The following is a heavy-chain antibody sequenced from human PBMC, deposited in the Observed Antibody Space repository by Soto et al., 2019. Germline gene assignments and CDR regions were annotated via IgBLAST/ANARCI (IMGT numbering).Heavy chain of an antibody. D-gene: IGHD3-10*01. CDR3: ARDRRVREPYYYYYMDV. CDR2: IYYSGST. CDR1: GCSISSGGYY. V-gene: IGHV4-31*03. Sequence: PSETLSLTCTVSGCSISSGGYYWSWIRQHPGKGLEWIGYIYYSGSTYYNPSLKSRVTISVDTSKNQFSLKLSSVTAADTAVYYCARDRRVREPYYYYYMDVWGKGTTVTVSS. J-gene: IGHJ6*03.